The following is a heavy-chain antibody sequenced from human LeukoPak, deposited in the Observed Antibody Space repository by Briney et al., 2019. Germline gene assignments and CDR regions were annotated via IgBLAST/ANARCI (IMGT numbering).Heavy chain of an antibody. CDR1: GSTFGDYA. CDR2: SRSKAYGGTT. CDR3: GSGSGWYSPDY. V-gene: IGHV3-49*03. Sequence: GSLRLSCTASGSTFGDYAMSWFRQAPGKGLEGVSFSRSKAYGGTTEYAASVKDRFSISRDDSKNIAYLQMNSLKTDDRAVYYCGSGSGWYSPDYWGQGTLVTVSS. D-gene: IGHD6-19*01. J-gene: IGHJ4*02.